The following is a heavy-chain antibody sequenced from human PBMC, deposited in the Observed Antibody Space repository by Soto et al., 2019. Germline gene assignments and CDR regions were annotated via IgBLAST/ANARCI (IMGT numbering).Heavy chain of an antibody. CDR3: ARDLVVANDYYYYGMDV. Sequence: GSLRLSCAASGFTFSSYSMNWVRQAPGKGLEWVSSISSSSSYIYYADSVKGRFTISRDNAKNSLYLQMNSLRAEDTAVYYCARDLVVANDYYYYGMDVWGQGTTVTVSS. D-gene: IGHD2-2*01. CDR1: GFTFSSYS. V-gene: IGHV3-21*01. CDR2: ISSSSSYI. J-gene: IGHJ6*02.